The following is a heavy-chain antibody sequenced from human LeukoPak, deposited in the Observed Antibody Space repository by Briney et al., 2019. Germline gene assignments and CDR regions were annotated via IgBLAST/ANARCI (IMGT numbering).Heavy chain of an antibody. CDR1: GGSISSNNW. Sequence: TSETLSLTCAVSGGSISSNNWWNWVRQPPGKGLEWIGEIYHSGSTNYNPSLKSRVTISVDKSKNQLSLRLTSVTAADTAVYYCARGQGVTLIKVGKNWFDPWSQGTPVIVSP. CDR3: ARGQGVTLIKVGKNWFDP. J-gene: IGHJ5*02. V-gene: IGHV4-4*02. D-gene: IGHD3-22*01. CDR2: IYHSGST.